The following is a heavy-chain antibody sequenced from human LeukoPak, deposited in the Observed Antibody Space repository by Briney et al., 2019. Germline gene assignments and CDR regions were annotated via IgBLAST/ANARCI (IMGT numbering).Heavy chain of an antibody. CDR2: INHSGST. CDR3: ARDSVRKGSYYYYYGMDV. D-gene: IGHD2-15*01. CDR1: GGSFSGYY. Sequence: SETLSLTCAVYGGSFSGYYWSWIRQPPGKGLEWIGEINHSGSTNYNPSLKSRVTISVDTSKNQFSLKLSSVTAADTAVYYCARDSVRKGSYYYYYGMDVWGQGTTVTVSS. V-gene: IGHV4-34*01. J-gene: IGHJ6*02.